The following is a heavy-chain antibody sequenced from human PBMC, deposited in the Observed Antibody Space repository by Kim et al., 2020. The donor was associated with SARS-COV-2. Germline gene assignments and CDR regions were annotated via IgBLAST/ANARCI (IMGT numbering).Heavy chain of an antibody. CDR2: ISYDGSNK. CDR1: GFTFSSYG. V-gene: IGHV3-30*18. J-gene: IGHJ6*02. Sequence: GGSLRLSCAASGFTFSSYGMHWVRQAPGKGLEWVAVISYDGSNKYYADSVKGRFTISRDNSKNTLYLQMNSLRAEDTAVYYCAKDLEWTRYWPYYYYGMDVWGQGTTVTVSS. CDR3: AKDLEWTRYWPYYYYGMDV. D-gene: IGHD3-3*01.